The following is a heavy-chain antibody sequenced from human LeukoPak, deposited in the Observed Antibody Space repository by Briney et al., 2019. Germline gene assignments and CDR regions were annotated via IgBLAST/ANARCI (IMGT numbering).Heavy chain of an antibody. D-gene: IGHD1-14*01. J-gene: IGHJ4*02. CDR3: ARYNGALDY. V-gene: IGHV4-59*11. CDR1: GGPTSSHY. Sequence: SETLSLTCTVSGGPTSSHYWRWIRQPPGKDLKYIGYLYYTVTPQYNPSLESRVTTSLETSKNQLSLRLTSATAADTAVYYCARYNGALDYWGQGTLVTVSS. CDR2: LYYTVTP.